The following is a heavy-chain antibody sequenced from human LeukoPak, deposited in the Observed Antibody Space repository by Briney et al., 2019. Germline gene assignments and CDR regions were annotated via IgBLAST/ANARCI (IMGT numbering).Heavy chain of an antibody. Sequence: GGSLRLSCAASGFTFSSYSMNWVRQAPGKGLEWVSSISSSSSYIYYADSVKGRFTISRDNAKNSLYLQMNSLRAEDTAVYYCARDRYSGYDLVYWGQGTLVTVSS. CDR3: ARDRYSGYDLVY. CDR1: GFTFSSYS. D-gene: IGHD5-12*01. J-gene: IGHJ4*02. CDR2: ISSSSSYI. V-gene: IGHV3-21*01.